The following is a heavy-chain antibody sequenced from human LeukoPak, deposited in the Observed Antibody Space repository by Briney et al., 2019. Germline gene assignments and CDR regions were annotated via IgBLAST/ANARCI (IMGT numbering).Heavy chain of an antibody. CDR2: INPNSGGT. Sequence: ASVKVSCKASGYTFTGYYMHWVRQAPGQGLEWMGRINPNSGGTNYAQKFQGRVTMTRDTSISTAYMELSSLRSDDTAVYYCARVEDCGGDCLFDYWGQGTLVTVSS. CDR3: ARVEDCGGDCLFDY. J-gene: IGHJ4*02. D-gene: IGHD2-21*02. CDR1: GYTFTGYY. V-gene: IGHV1-2*06.